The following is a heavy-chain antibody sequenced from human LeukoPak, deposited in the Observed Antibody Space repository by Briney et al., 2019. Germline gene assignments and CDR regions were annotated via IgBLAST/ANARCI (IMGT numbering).Heavy chain of an antibody. D-gene: IGHD4-17*01. CDR3: AGGPTVTTGY. V-gene: IGHV1-2*02. CDR2: INPNSGGT. CDR1: GYTFTDYY. J-gene: IGHJ4*02. Sequence: GASVKISCKGLGYTFTDYYIYCVRQAPGQGLEWMGWINPNSGGTNYAQKFQGRVTMTRDTSISTAYTELSRLRSDDTAVYYCAGGPTVTTGYWGQGTLVTVSS.